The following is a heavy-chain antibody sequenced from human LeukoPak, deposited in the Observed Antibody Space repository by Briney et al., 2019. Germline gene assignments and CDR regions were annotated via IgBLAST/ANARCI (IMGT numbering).Heavy chain of an antibody. J-gene: IGHJ4*02. V-gene: IGHV1-69*13. Sequence: SVKVSCKASGGTFSSYAISWVRQAPGQGLEWMGGIIPIFGTANYAQKFQGRVTITADESTSTAYVELSSLRSEDTAVYYCARVVSDFWSGYNLLDYWGQGTLVTVSS. D-gene: IGHD3-3*01. CDR1: GGTFSSYA. CDR3: ARVVSDFWSGYNLLDY. CDR2: IIPIFGTA.